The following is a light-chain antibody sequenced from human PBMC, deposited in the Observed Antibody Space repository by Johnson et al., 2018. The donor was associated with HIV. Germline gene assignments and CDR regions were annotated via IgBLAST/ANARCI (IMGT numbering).Light chain of an antibody. CDR1: SSNIGNNY. CDR2: ENN. CDR3: GTWDSSLSAFYV. Sequence: QSVLTQPPSVSAAPGQKVTISCSGSSSNIGNNYVSWYQQLPGTAPKLLIYENNKRPSGIPDRFSGSKSGTSATLGITGLQNGDEADYYCGTWDSSLSAFYVFGTGTNVTVL. V-gene: IGLV1-51*02. J-gene: IGLJ1*01.